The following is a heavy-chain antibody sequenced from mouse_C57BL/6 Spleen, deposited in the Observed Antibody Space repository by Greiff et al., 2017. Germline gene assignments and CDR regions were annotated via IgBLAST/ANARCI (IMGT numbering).Heavy chain of an antibody. J-gene: IGHJ4*01. V-gene: IGHV1-64*01. CDR3: ARLSLYAMDY. CDR1: GYTFTSYW. D-gene: IGHD6-1*01. CDR2: IHPNSGST. Sequence: QVQLQQPGAELVKPGASVKLSCKASGYTFTSYWMHWVKQRPGQGLEWIGMIHPNSGSTNYNEKFKSKATLTVDKSSSTAYMPLRSLTSEDSAVYYCARLSLYAMDYWGQGTSVTVSS.